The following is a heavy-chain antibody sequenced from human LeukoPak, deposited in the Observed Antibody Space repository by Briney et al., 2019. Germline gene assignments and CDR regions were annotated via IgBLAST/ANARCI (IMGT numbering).Heavy chain of an antibody. Sequence: ASVKVSCKTSGYSFTSFGISWVRQAPGQGLEWMGWISGYNGNTNYAQKFQGRVTMTTDTSTSTVYMELRSLRSDDTAVYYCAGPQYYDTLTGYYTGYGMDVWGQGTTVTVSS. J-gene: IGHJ6*02. CDR1: GYSFTSFG. CDR3: AGPQYYDTLTGYYTGYGMDV. CDR2: ISGYNGNT. V-gene: IGHV1-18*01. D-gene: IGHD3-9*01.